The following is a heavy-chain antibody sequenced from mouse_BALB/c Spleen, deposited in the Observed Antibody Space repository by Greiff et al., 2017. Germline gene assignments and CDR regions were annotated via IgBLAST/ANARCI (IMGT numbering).Heavy chain of an antibody. CDR3: ARDDGNYDGYAMDY. Sequence: QVQLQQPGAELVKPGAPVKLSCKASGYTFTSYWMNWVKQRPGRGLEWIGRIDPSDSETHYNQKFKDKATLTVDKSSSTVYIQLSSLTSEDSAVYYCARDDGNYDGYAMDYWGQGTSVTVSS. CDR2: IDPSDSET. D-gene: IGHD2-3*01. V-gene: IGHV1-69*02. J-gene: IGHJ4*01. CDR1: GYTFTSYW.